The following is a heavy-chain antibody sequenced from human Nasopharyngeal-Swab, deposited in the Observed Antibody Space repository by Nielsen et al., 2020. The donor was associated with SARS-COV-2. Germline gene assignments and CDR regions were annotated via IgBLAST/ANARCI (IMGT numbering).Heavy chain of an antibody. J-gene: IGHJ4*02. CDR1: GYSFISYW. V-gene: IGHV5-51*01. D-gene: IGHD3-10*01. CDR3: ARRGPSTSGSGAYAYYLDY. Sequence: GESLKISCKGSGYSFISYWIAWVRQLPGKGLEWVGIIYHGGSDASYSPFFPGQVTISVDKSINTAYLQWSSLTASDTAMYYCARRGPSTSGSGAYAYYLDYWGQGAMVTVSS. CDR2: IYHGGSDA.